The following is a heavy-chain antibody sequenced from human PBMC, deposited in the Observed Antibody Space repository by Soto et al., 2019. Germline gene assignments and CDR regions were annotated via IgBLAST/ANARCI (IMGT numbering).Heavy chain of an antibody. CDR3: ASAIAVASTGFDY. D-gene: IGHD6-19*01. J-gene: IGHJ4*02. Sequence: QVQLVQSGAELKKPGASVKVSCKASGYTFTSYDINWVRQATGQGLEWLGWMNPNSSNTGYAQKFQGRVTMTRNTSRGTAYMELSSLRSEDTAVYYCASAIAVASTGFDYWGQGTLVTVSS. CDR1: GYTFTSYD. V-gene: IGHV1-8*01. CDR2: MNPNSSNT.